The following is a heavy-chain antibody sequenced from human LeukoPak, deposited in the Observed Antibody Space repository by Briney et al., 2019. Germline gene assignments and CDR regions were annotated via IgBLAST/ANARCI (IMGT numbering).Heavy chain of an antibody. D-gene: IGHD6-19*01. J-gene: IGHJ3*02. CDR3: AKLRQWLVHDAFDI. CDR1: GFTFSSYE. V-gene: IGHV3-48*03. CDR2: ISSSGSTI. Sequence: GGSLRLSCAASGFTFSSYEMNWVRQAPGKGLEWVSYISSSGSTIYYADSVKGRFTISRDNAKNSLYLQMNSLRAEDTAVYYCAKLRQWLVHDAFDIWGQGTMVTVSS.